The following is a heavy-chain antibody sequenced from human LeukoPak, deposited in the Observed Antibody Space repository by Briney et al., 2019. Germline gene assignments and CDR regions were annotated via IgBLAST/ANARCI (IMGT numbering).Heavy chain of an antibody. J-gene: IGHJ4*02. CDR1: GFTFSRYW. D-gene: IGHD6-13*01. CDR3: TRGSRQLGL. Sequence: GGSLRLSCAASGFTFSRYWMSWVRQAPGKGLEWVANINQDGSEKYYVDSVKGRLTISRDNAKNSLYLQMNSLTAEDTAVYYCTRGSRQLGLWGQGTLVTVSS. CDR2: INQDGSEK. V-gene: IGHV3-7*03.